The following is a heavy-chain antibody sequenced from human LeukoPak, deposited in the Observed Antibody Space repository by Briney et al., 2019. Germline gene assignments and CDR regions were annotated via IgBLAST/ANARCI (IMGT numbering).Heavy chain of an antibody. D-gene: IGHD3-3*01. V-gene: IGHV4-61*02. J-gene: IGHJ6*03. Sequence: SETLSLTCTVSGGSISSGSYYWSWIRQPAGKGLEWIGRIYTSGSTNYNPSLKSRVTISVDTSKSQFSLKLSSVTAADTAVYYCARDPTAYDFWSGQPPYYMDVWGKGTTVTVSS. CDR1: GGSISSGSYY. CDR2: IYTSGST. CDR3: ARDPTAYDFWSGQPPYYMDV.